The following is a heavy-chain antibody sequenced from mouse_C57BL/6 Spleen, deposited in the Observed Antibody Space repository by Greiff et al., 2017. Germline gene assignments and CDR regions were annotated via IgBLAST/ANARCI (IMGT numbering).Heavy chain of an antibody. CDR3: ARLNDDDDWFAY. CDR1: GYTFTSYW. CDR2: IDPSERYT. J-gene: IGHJ3*01. D-gene: IGHD2-4*01. Sequence: QVQLQQPGAELVMPGASVKLSCKASGYTFTSYWMHWVKQRPGQGLEWIGEIDPSERYTNYNQKFKGKSTLTVDKSSSTAYMKLSSLTSEDSAVYYWARLNDDDDWFAYWGQGTLVTVSA. V-gene: IGHV1-69*01.